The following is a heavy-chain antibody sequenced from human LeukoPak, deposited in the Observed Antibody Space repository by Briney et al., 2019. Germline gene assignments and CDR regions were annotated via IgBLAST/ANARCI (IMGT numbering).Heavy chain of an antibody. CDR3: AKSLYGDNSLDY. J-gene: IGHJ4*02. CDR1: GFTFDDYA. CDR2: ISWNSGSI. D-gene: IGHD4-17*01. V-gene: IGHV3-9*03. Sequence: PGGSLRLSCAASGFTFDDYAMHWVRQAPGKGLEWVPGISWNSGSIGYADSVKGRFTISRDNAKNSLYLQMNSLRAEDMALYYCAKSLYGDNSLDYWGQGTLVTVSS.